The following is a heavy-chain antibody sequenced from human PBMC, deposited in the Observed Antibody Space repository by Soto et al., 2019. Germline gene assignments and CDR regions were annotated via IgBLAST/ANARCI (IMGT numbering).Heavy chain of an antibody. CDR3: RGGVAD. V-gene: IGHV3-30*03. CDR2: LSFDASKK. CDR1: GFNFSAYG. J-gene: IGHJ4*02. D-gene: IGHD3-16*01. Sequence: QVQLVESGGGVVQPGRSLRLSCAASGFNFSAYGMHWVRQAPGTGLELVALLSFDASKKYYADSVKGRFTISRDTSRNTLYLQMNSLRVEDTAVYYRRGGVADWGQGTRVTVSS.